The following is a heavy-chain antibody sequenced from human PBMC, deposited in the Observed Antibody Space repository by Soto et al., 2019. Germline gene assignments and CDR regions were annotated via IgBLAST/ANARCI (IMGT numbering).Heavy chain of an antibody. J-gene: IGHJ3*01. D-gene: IGHD2-2*01. Sequence: QVHLEQSGAEVKKPGSSVKVSCKAAGGSFSTYTLIWVRQAPGQGLEWMGRIIPMLTVTNSAQKLQGRVTLTADKSTSTAFTVLTTLTSDETAVYYCSIGSWSAETFDVWGQGTMVTVSS. CDR2: IIPMLTVT. V-gene: IGHV1-69*02. CDR3: SIGSWSAETFDV. CDR1: GGSFSTYT.